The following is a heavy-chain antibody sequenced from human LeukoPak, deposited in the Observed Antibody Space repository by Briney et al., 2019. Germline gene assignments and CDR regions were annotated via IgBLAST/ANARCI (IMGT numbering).Heavy chain of an antibody. V-gene: IGHV3-48*03. CDR2: ISSSGSTI. J-gene: IGHJ4*02. CDR3: ARRLRRNYFDY. CDR1: GFTFSSYE. D-gene: IGHD4-17*01. Sequence: GGSLRLSCAASGFTFSSYEMDWVRQAPGKGLEWVSYISSSGSTIYYADSVKGRFTISRDNAKNSLYLQMNSLIAEDTAVYYCARRLRRNYFDYWGQGTLVTVSS.